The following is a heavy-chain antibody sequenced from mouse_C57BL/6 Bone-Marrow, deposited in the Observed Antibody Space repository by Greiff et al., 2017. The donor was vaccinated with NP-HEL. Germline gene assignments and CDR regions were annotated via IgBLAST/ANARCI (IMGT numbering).Heavy chain of an antibody. V-gene: IGHV1-59*01. CDR2: IDPSDSYT. D-gene: IGHD2-2*01. Sequence: QVQLQQPGAELVRPGTSVKLSCKASGYTFTSYWMHWVKQRPGQGLEWIGVIDPSDSYTNYNQKFKGKATLTVDTSSSTAYMQLSSLTSEASAVYYGGSVSTVVKWFAYWGQGTLVTVSA. CDR1: GYTFTSYW. CDR3: GSVSTVVKWFAY. J-gene: IGHJ3*01.